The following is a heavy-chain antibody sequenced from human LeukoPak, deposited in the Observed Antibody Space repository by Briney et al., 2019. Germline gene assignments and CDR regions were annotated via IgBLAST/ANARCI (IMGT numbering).Heavy chain of an antibody. CDR1: GFTFSTYS. J-gene: IGHJ4*02. V-gene: IGHV3-48*01. D-gene: IGHD6-13*01. Sequence: GGSLRLSCAASGFTFSTYSMNWVRQAPGKGLEWVSYISTSSSIIYYADSVKGRFTISRDNAKNSLYLQMNSLRAEDTAVYYCARGYSSSWYFFDYWGQGTLVTVSS. CDR2: ISTSSSII. CDR3: ARGYSSSWYFFDY.